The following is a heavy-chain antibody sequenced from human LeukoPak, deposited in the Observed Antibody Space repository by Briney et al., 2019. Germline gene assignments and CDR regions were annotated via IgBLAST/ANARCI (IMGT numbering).Heavy chain of an antibody. Sequence: ASVKVSCKASGYTFTSYDINWVRQATGQGLEWMGWMNPNSGNTGHAQKFQGRVTMTRNTSISTAYMELSSLRSEDTAVYYCARGGGDSSGYYLHHFDYWGQGTLVTVSS. CDR3: ARGGGDSSGYYLHHFDY. D-gene: IGHD3-22*01. CDR1: GYTFTSYD. CDR2: MNPNSGNT. J-gene: IGHJ4*02. V-gene: IGHV1-8*01.